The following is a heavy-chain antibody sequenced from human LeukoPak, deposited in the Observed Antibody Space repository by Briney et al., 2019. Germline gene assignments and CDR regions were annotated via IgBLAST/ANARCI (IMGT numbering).Heavy chain of an antibody. J-gene: IGHJ4*02. CDR2: ISYDGSNK. V-gene: IGHV3-30-3*01. D-gene: IGHD3-22*01. Sequence: GRSLRLSCAASGFTFSSYAMYWVWQAPPKGLERVAVISYDGSNKYYADSVNGRFTISRDNSKISLYLQMNSLRAEDTAVYYCASPEFNYYDSSGYTGAFDCWGQGTLVTVSS. CDR3: ASPEFNYYDSSGYTGAFDC. CDR1: GFTFSSYA.